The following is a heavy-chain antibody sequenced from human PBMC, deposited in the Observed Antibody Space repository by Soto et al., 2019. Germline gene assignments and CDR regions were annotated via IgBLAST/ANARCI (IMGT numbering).Heavy chain of an antibody. Sequence: SETLSLTCIVSAGSISGYFWSWIRQPPGKGLEWIAFVYDSGSTNYNPSLKSRVTVSVDTSNNQFSLKLISVTAADTAVYYCARGWSSSWPYWGQGTLVTVSS. CDR3: ARGWSSSWPY. V-gene: IGHV4-59*03. CDR1: AGSISGYF. D-gene: IGHD6-13*01. CDR2: VYDSGST. J-gene: IGHJ4*02.